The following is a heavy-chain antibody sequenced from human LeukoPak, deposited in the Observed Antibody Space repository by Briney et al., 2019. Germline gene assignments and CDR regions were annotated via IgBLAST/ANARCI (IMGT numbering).Heavy chain of an antibody. Sequence: GGSLRLSCAASGFTFSSYAMHWVRQAPGKGLEYVSAISSNGGSTYYANSVKGRFTISRDNSKNTLYLQMGSLRAEDMAVYYCARDRVTMVRGVKSDYYYYMDVWGKGTTVTVSS. CDR3: ARDRVTMVRGVKSDYYYYMDV. D-gene: IGHD3-10*01. V-gene: IGHV3-64*01. CDR2: ISSNGGST. CDR1: GFTFSSYA. J-gene: IGHJ6*03.